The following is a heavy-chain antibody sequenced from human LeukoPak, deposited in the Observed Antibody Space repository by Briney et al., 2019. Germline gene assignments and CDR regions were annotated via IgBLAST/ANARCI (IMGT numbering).Heavy chain of an antibody. CDR3: ARDIADRIFDY. V-gene: IGHV3-30*03. D-gene: IGHD1-14*01. J-gene: IGHJ4*02. CDR1: GFTFSSYG. Sequence: PGRSLRLSCAASGFTFSSYGMHWVRQAPGKGLEWVAVISYDGSNKYYADSVKGRFTISRDNSKNTLYLQMNSLRAEDTAVYYCARDIADRIFDYWGQGTLVTVSS. CDR2: ISYDGSNK.